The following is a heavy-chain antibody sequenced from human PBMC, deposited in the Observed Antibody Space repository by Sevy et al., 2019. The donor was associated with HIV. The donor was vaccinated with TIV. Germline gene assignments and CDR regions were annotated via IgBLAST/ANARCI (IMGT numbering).Heavy chain of an antibody. J-gene: IGHJ4*02. Sequence: SETLSLTCAVYGESFSGYFWNWIRHSPGKGLEWIGEINHSGTLKYNPSLKSQVTISVDASKNQLSLHLRSVTATDTAVYYCARGRQAYVVVVPSTVPFDYWGPGTLVTVSS. CDR2: INHSGTL. CDR3: ARGRQAYVVVVPSTVPFDY. CDR1: GESFSGYF. V-gene: IGHV4-34*01. D-gene: IGHD3-10*02.